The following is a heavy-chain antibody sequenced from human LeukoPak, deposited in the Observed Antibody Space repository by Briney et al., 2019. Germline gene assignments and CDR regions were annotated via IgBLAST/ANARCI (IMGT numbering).Heavy chain of an antibody. Sequence: GGSLRLSCVASGFTFSGYEMNWVRRAPGKGLEWVSYISSSGRTIYYADSVRGRFTISRDNSKNTLFLQMNSLRAEDTAVYYCAKNYDILTGYWYYGMNVWGQGATVTVSS. J-gene: IGHJ6*02. D-gene: IGHD3-9*01. CDR3: AKNYDILTGYWYYGMNV. CDR2: ISSSGRTI. V-gene: IGHV3-48*03. CDR1: GFTFSGYE.